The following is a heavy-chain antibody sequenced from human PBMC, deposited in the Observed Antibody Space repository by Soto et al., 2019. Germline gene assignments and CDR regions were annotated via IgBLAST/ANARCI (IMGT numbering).Heavy chain of an antibody. CDR3: ATDSRFGEVLGYYYYGMDV. CDR1: GGSISSYY. V-gene: IGHV4-59*01. Sequence: SETLSLTCTVSGGSISSYYWSWIRQPPGKGLEWIGYIYYSGSTNYNPSLKSRVTISVDTSKNQFSLKLSSVTAADTAVYYCATDSRFGEVLGYYYYGMDVWGQGTTVTVSS. CDR2: IYYSGST. D-gene: IGHD3-10*01. J-gene: IGHJ6*02.